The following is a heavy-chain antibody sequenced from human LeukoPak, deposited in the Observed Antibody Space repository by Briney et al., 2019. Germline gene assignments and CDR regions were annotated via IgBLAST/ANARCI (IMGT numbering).Heavy chain of an antibody. CDR2: INHSGST. D-gene: IGHD3-22*01. J-gene: IGHJ4*02. Sequence: SETLSLTCAVYGGSFSGYYWSWIRQPPGKGLEWIGEINHSGSTNYNPSLKSRVTVSVDTSKNQFSLKLSSVTAADTAVYYCARVSGDYYDSSGRPFDHWGQGTLVTVSS. CDR1: GGSFSGYY. V-gene: IGHV4-34*01. CDR3: ARVSGDYYDSSGRPFDH.